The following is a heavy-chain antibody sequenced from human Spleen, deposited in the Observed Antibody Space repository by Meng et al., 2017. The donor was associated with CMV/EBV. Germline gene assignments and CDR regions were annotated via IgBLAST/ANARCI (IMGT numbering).Heavy chain of an antibody. CDR1: GFIFRIFP. Sequence: GESLKISCAVTGFIFRIFPMHWVRQAPGKGLEWVANIKQDGSEKYYVDSVKGRFTISRDNAKNSLYLQMNSLRAEDTAVYYCARDGYSNYLYYYYYGMDVWGQGTTVTVSS. J-gene: IGHJ6*02. CDR2: IKQDGSEK. CDR3: ARDGYSNYLYYYYYGMDV. D-gene: IGHD4-11*01. V-gene: IGHV3-7*01.